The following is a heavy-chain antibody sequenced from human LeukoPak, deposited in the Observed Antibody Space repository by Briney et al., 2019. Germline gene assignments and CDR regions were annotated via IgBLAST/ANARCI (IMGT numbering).Heavy chain of an antibody. J-gene: IGHJ4*02. CDR3: ARDVYSGSYSHFDY. CDR1: GGSISSYY. CDR2: IYYSGST. Sequence: PSETLSLTCTVSGGSISSYYWSWIRQPPGKGLEWIGYIYYSGSTNYNPSLKSRVTISVDTSKNQFSLKLSSVTAADTAVYYCARDVYSGSYSHFDYWGQGTLVTVSS. D-gene: IGHD1-26*01. V-gene: IGHV4-59*12.